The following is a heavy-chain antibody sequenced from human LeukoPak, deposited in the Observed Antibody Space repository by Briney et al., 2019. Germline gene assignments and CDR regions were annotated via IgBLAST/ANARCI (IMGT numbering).Heavy chain of an antibody. CDR3: ARPSPNSSGFAFDI. V-gene: IGHV4-4*09. D-gene: IGHD3-22*01. J-gene: IGHJ3*02. CDR2: IYTSGST. Sequence: PSETLSLTCTVSGGSISSYYWSWIRQPPGKGLEWIGYIYTSGSTNYNPSLKSRVTISVDTSKNPFSLKLSSVTAAHTAVYYCARPSPNSSGFAFDIWGQGTMVTVSS. CDR1: GGSISSYY.